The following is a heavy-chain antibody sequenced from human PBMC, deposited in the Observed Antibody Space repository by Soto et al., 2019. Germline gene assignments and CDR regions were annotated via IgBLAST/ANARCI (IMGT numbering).Heavy chain of an antibody. V-gene: IGHV1-69*06. D-gene: IGHD1-26*01. J-gene: IGHJ5*02. Sequence: KDSCKASGGTLRSFAISWVRQAPGQGLEWMGGIIPIFGTANYAQKFQGRVTITADMSTSTAYMELSSLRSEDTAVYYCAAEKWEPPEDNWFDPWGQGTLVTVSS. CDR3: AAEKWEPPEDNWFDP. CDR1: GGTLRSFA. CDR2: IIPIFGTA.